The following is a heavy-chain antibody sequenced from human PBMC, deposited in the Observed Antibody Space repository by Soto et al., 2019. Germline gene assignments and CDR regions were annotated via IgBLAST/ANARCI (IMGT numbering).Heavy chain of an antibody. CDR2: INPSGGST. CDR3: ARDQRQQLVLGAFDI. J-gene: IGHJ3*02. Sequence: GASVKVSCKASGYTFTSYYMHWVRQAPGQGLEWMGIINPSGGSTSYAQKFQGRVTMTRDTSTSTVYMELSSLRSEDTAVYYCARDQRQQLVLGAFDIWGQGTMVTVSS. D-gene: IGHD6-13*01. CDR1: GYTFTSYY. V-gene: IGHV1-46*01.